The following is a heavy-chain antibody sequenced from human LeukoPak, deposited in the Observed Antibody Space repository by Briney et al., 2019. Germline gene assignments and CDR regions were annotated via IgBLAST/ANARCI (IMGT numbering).Heavy chain of an antibody. J-gene: IGHJ4*02. CDR1: GDSVSSNSVA. Sequence: SQTPLFLSAISGDSVSSNSVAWNWIRQSPSRGLEWLGRTYYKSKWYYYYAALKERRITINPDTSNNQFSLQLNSVTPEDTAVYYCARDYRGGSFDYWGQGTLVTVSS. CDR3: ARDYRGGSFDY. V-gene: IGHV6-1*01. CDR2: TYYKSKWYY. D-gene: IGHD5-24*01.